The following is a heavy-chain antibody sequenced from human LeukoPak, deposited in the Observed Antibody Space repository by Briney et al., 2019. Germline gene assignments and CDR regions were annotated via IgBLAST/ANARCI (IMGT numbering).Heavy chain of an antibody. CDR2: IYYSGST. J-gene: IGHJ4*02. Sequence: PSETLSLTCTVSGGSISSYYWSWIRQPPGKGLEWIGYIYYSGSTNYNPSLKSRVTISVDTSKNQFSLKLSSVTAADTAVYYCARGEMAGGVNYFDYWGQGTLVTVSS. CDR1: GGSISSYY. CDR3: ARGEMAGGVNYFDY. D-gene: IGHD5-24*01. V-gene: IGHV4-59*12.